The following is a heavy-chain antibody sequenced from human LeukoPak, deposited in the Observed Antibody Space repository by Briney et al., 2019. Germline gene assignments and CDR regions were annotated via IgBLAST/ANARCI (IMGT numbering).Heavy chain of an antibody. V-gene: IGHV3-48*04. CDR3: ARVGTSSNYYYYMDV. CDR2: ISGSGGTT. J-gene: IGHJ6*03. D-gene: IGHD1-1*01. Sequence: GGSLRLSCAASGFTFSSYTMNWVRQAPGKGLEWVSYISGSGGTTYYADSVKGRFTTSRDNAKNSLYLQMNSPRAEDTAVYYCARVGTSSNYYYYMDVWGKGTTVTVSS. CDR1: GFTFSSYT.